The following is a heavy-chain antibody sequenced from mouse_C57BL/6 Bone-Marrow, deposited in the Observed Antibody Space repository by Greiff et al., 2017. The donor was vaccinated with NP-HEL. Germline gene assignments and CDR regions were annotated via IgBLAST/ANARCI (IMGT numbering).Heavy chain of an antibody. CDR3: ASPYDYDVAWFAY. D-gene: IGHD2-4*01. J-gene: IGHJ3*01. CDR1: GFTFSSYG. Sequence: EVKLMESGGDLVNPGGSLRLSCVASGFTFSSYGMYSVRQTPAPMTSSLAPLSSGGSYSDYPDSVKGRFTISRDNAKNTLYLQMSSLKSEDTAMYYCASPYDYDVAWFAYWGQGTLVTVSA. V-gene: IGHV5-6*01. CDR2: LSSGGSYS.